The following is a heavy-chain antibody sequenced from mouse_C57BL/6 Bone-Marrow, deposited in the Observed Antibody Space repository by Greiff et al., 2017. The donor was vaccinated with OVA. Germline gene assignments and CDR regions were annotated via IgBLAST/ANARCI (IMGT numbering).Heavy chain of an antibody. CDR1: GYTFTDYE. Sequence: VQLQQSGAELVRPGASVTLSCKASGYTFTDYEMHWVKQTPVHGLEWIGAIDPETGGTAYNQKFKGKAILTADKSSSTAYMELRSLTSEDSAVYYCTRGGDGYYVDYWGQGTTLTVSS. CDR3: TRGGDGYYVDY. J-gene: IGHJ2*01. V-gene: IGHV1-15*01. D-gene: IGHD2-3*01. CDR2: IDPETGGT.